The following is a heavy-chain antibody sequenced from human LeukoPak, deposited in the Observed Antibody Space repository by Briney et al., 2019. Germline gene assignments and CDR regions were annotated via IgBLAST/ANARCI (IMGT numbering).Heavy chain of an antibody. Sequence: QTGGSLSLSGAASGFTFSSYWMSWVRQAPGKGLEWVANIKQDGSEKFYVDSVKGRFTISRDNAKNSLYLQMNSLRAEDTAVYYCAREGGGVVPAANWFDPWGQGTLVTVSS. V-gene: IGHV3-7*01. J-gene: IGHJ5*02. CDR1: GFTFSSYW. CDR2: IKQDGSEK. CDR3: AREGGGVVPAANWFDP. D-gene: IGHD2-2*01.